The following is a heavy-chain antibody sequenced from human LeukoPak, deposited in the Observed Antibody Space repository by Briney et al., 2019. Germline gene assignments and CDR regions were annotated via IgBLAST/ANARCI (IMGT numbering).Heavy chain of an antibody. CDR3: TRDEATTSRGTLPEY. CDR2: IDSSGSVI. J-gene: IGHJ4*02. D-gene: IGHD1-14*01. Sequence: GGSLRLSCAASGFTVSRYEMNWVRQAPGKGLEWISYIDSSGSVIYYVDSVKGRFTISRDNAKNSMFLQMNSLRAEDTAVYYCTRDEATTSRGTLPEYWGQGTLVTVSS. CDR1: GFTVSRYE. V-gene: IGHV3-48*03.